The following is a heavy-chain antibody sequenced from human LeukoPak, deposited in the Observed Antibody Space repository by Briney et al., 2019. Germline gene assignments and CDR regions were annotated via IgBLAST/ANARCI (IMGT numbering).Heavy chain of an antibody. V-gene: IGHV3-53*01. CDR3: AKGGGGRWLQLQYYYYYYMDV. CDR1: GITASSNY. D-gene: IGHD5-24*01. Sequence: GGSLRLSCAASGITASSNYMTWVRQAPGKGLEWVSVIYSGGGTYYADSVKGRFTISRDNSKNTLYLQMNSLRAEDTAVYYCAKGGGGRWLQLQYYYYYYMDVWGKGTTVTISS. CDR2: IYSGGGT. J-gene: IGHJ6*03.